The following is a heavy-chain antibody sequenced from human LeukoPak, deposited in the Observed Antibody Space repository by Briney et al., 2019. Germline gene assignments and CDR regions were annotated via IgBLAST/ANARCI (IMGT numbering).Heavy chain of an antibody. J-gene: IGHJ4*02. CDR1: GGSVSIGNDY. D-gene: IGHD6-19*01. CDR3: ARIVNGSGWRW. Sequence: SESLSLTCTVSGGSVSIGNDYWGWIRQPPGKGLEWIGSIHSGGSTFYNPSLKSRVTISIDTPKNRFSLNLRSVTAADTAVYFCARIVNGSGWRWGGQGTLVTVSS. CDR2: IHSGGST. V-gene: IGHV4-39*02.